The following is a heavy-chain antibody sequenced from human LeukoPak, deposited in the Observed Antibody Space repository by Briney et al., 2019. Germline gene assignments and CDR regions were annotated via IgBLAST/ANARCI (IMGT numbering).Heavy chain of an antibody. CDR2: IYTSGST. CDR3: ARLINKPIAATGTGPFDH. D-gene: IGHD6-13*01. V-gene: IGHV4-4*07. J-gene: IGHJ4*02. Sequence: DPSETLSLTCTVSGGSISSYYWSWIRQPAGKGLEWIGRIYTSGSTNYNPSLKSRVTMSLDTSKNQFSLKLSSVTAADTAVYYCARLINKPIAATGTGPFDHWGQGTLVTVSS. CDR1: GGSISSYY.